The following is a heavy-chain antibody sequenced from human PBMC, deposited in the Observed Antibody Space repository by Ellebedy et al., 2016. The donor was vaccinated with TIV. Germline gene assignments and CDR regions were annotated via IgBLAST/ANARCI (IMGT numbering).Heavy chain of an antibody. CDR2: IYYRGST. D-gene: IGHD6-19*01. V-gene: IGHV4-59*12. Sequence: MPSETLSLTCIVSGDSISSSHWSWIRQPPGKGLEWIAYIYYRGSTNYNPSLQSRVTMSVDTSKNQFSLKLSSVTAADTAVYYCAGGYSSGWTDYWGQGTLVTVSS. J-gene: IGHJ4*02. CDR1: GDSISSSH. CDR3: AGGYSSGWTDY.